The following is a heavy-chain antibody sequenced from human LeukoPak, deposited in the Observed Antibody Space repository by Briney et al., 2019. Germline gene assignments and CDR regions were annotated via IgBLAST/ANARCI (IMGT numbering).Heavy chain of an antibody. CDR2: IYYSGST. Sequence: SETLSLTCTVSGGSISSYYWSWIRQPPGKGLEWIGYIYYSGSTYYNPSLKSRVTISVDTSKNQFSLKLSSVTAADTAVYYCARGPVGIYYDSSGYLDYWGQGTLVTVSS. D-gene: IGHD3-22*01. CDR3: ARGPVGIYYDSSGYLDY. J-gene: IGHJ4*02. V-gene: IGHV4-59*12. CDR1: GGSISSYY.